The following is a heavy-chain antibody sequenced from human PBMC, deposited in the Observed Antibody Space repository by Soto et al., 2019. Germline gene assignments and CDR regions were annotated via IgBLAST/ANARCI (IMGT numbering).Heavy chain of an antibody. CDR2: ISSSSSYI. D-gene: IGHD3-22*01. CDR3: ARDAYYYDSSGPSGAFDI. J-gene: IGHJ3*02. CDR1: GFTFSSYS. V-gene: IGHV3-21*01. Sequence: GGSLRLSCAASGFTFSSYSMNWVRQAPGKGLEWVSSISSSSSYIYYADSVKGRFTTSRDNAKNSLYLQMNSLRAEDTAVYYCARDAYYYDSSGPSGAFDIWGQGTMVTVSS.